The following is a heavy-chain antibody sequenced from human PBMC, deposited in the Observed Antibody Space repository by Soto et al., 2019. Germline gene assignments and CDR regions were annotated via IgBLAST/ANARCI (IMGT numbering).Heavy chain of an antibody. V-gene: IGHV3-30*18. Sequence: GGSLRLSCAASGFTFSSYGMHWVRQAPGKGLEWVAVISYDGSNKYYADSVKGRFTISRDNSKNTLYLQMNSLRAEDTAVYYCAKDSCSGGSCYSFRFGYYYYGMDVWGQGTTVTVSS. CDR1: GFTFSSYG. D-gene: IGHD2-15*01. CDR2: ISYDGSNK. J-gene: IGHJ6*02. CDR3: AKDSCSGGSCYSFRFGYYYYGMDV.